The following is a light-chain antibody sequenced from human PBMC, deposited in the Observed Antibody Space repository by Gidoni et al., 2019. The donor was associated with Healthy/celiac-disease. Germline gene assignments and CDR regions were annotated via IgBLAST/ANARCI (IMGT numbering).Light chain of an antibody. Sequence: QSVLTQPPSAPGTPGQRVTISCSGSSSNIGSNTVNWYQQLPGTAPKLLIYSNNQRPSGVPARFSGSKSGTSASMASSGLQSEDEADYYCAAWDDSLNGPVFGGGTKLTVL. CDR3: AAWDDSLNGPV. V-gene: IGLV1-44*01. J-gene: IGLJ2*01. CDR2: SNN. CDR1: SSNIGSNT.